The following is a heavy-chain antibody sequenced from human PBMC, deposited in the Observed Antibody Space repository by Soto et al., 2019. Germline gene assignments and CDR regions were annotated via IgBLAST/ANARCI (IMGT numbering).Heavy chain of an antibody. CDR3: ARWGTRATGSDY. V-gene: IGHV4-4*02. CDR2: IYHSGST. Sequence: QVQLQESGPGLVKPSGTLSLTCAVSGGSISSSNWWSWVRQPPGKGLEWIGEIYHSGSTNYNPSLTSRVTLSVAKSKNQFSLKLSSVTAADTAVYYCARWGTRATGSDYWGQGTLVTVSS. J-gene: IGHJ4*02. CDR1: GGSISSSNW. D-gene: IGHD1-26*01.